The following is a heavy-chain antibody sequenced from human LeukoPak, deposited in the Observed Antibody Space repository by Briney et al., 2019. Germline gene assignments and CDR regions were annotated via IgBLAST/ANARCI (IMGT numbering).Heavy chain of an antibody. CDR1: GFTFSSYG. V-gene: IGHV3-33*01. CDR2: IWYDGSNK. D-gene: IGHD3-3*01. J-gene: IGHJ6*02. Sequence: GGSLRLSCAASGFTFSSYGMHWVGQAPGKGLEGVAVIWYDGSNKYYADSVKGRFTISRDNSKNTLYLQMNSLRAEDTAVYYCARIGNNPRITIFGVAHLDYYYYGMDVWGQGTTVTVSS. CDR3: ARIGNNPRITIFGVAHLDYYYYGMDV.